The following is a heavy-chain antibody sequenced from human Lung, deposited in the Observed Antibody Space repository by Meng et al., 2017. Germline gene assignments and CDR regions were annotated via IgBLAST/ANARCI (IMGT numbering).Heavy chain of an antibody. D-gene: IGHD6-25*01. CDR3: ARDEDISAAGKLFGDY. V-gene: IGHV1-2*06. CDR1: GYNFPDYY. Sequence: ASVKVSCKPSGYNFPDYYIHWVRRAPGQGLEWMGRINPKSGDTHYAQKFQARVTMTGDTSISTVYMELSGLRSDDTAMYYCARDEDISAAGKLFGDYWGQGTLVTVSS. J-gene: IGHJ4*02. CDR2: INPKSGDT.